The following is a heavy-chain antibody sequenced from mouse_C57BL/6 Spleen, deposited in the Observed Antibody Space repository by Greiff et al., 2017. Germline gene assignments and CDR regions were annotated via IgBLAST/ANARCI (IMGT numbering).Heavy chain of an antibody. CDR2: ISSGGSYT. J-gene: IGHJ4*01. Sequence: EVQGVESGGDLVKPGGSLKLSCAASGFTFSSYGMSWVRQTPDKRLEWVATISSGGSYTYYPDSVKGRFTISRDNAKNTLYLQMSSLKSEDTAMYYCARRKGSDYDYYYAMDYWGQGTSVTVAS. D-gene: IGHD2-4*01. V-gene: IGHV5-6*01. CDR1: GFTFSSYG. CDR3: ARRKGSDYDYYYAMDY.